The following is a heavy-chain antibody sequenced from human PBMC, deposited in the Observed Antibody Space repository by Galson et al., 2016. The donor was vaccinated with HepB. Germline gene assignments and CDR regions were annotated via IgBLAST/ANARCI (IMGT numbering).Heavy chain of an antibody. CDR2: ISGSGGST. J-gene: IGHJ4*02. D-gene: IGHD3-10*01. CDR1: GFTFSTYA. Sequence: SLRLSCAASGFTFSTYAMSWVRQAPGKGLEWVSAISGSGGSTNYADSVKGRFTISRDKFKNTLYLQTNSLRAEDTALYYCAIDLRVPADYGSGSYWGRGTLVTVSS. CDR3: AIDLRVPADYGSGSY. V-gene: IGHV3-23*01.